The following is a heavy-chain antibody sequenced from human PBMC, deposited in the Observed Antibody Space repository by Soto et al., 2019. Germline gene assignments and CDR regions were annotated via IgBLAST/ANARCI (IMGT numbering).Heavy chain of an antibody. CDR1: GGSISSYY. CDR3: ARSELNYYDSSGYYPFDY. J-gene: IGHJ4*02. D-gene: IGHD3-22*01. Sequence: SETLSLTCTVSGGSISSYYWSWIRQPPGKGLEWIGYIYYSGSTNYNPSLKSRVTISVDTSKNQFSLKLSSVTAADTAVYYCARSELNYYDSSGYYPFDYWGQGTLVTVSS. V-gene: IGHV4-59*01. CDR2: IYYSGST.